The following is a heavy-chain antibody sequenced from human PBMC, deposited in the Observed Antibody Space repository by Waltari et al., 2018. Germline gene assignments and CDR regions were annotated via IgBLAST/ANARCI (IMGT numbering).Heavy chain of an antibody. CDR1: GFTFSSYA. CDR3: ARDGYSSSWYYFDY. Sequence: EVQLLESGGGLVQPGGSLRLSCAASGFTFSSYAMSWVRQAPGKGLEWVSAISGSGGSTYYADSVKGRFTISRDNAKNSLYLQMNSLRAEDTAVYYCARDGYSSSWYYFDYWGQGTLVIVSS. J-gene: IGHJ4*02. D-gene: IGHD6-13*01. CDR2: ISGSGGST. V-gene: IGHV3-23*01.